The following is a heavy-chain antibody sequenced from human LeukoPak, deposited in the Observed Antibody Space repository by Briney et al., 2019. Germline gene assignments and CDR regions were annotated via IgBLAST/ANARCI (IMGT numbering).Heavy chain of an antibody. CDR3: ARHGSVAAEY. V-gene: IGHV4-39*01. CDR2: IYYSGST. D-gene: IGHD6-19*01. Sequence: PAETLSLTCTVSGGSISSSNYYWGWIPQPPGQGLEWIASIYYSGSTYYNPALKSRVTISVDTSKNQFYLKMSSVTAADTAVYYCARHGSVAAEYWGQGTLVTVSS. J-gene: IGHJ4*02. CDR1: GGSISSSNYY.